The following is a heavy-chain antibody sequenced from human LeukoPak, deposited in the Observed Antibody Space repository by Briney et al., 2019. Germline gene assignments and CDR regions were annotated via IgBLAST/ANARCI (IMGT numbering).Heavy chain of an antibody. Sequence: GGSLRLSCALSGFTFSSYSMNWVRQAPGKGLEWVSSISSSSSYIYYADSVKGRFTISRDNAKNSLYLQMNSLRAEDTAVYYCARAQVVVAAMGSWGQGTLVTVSS. J-gene: IGHJ4*02. CDR3: ARAQVVVAAMGS. V-gene: IGHV3-21*01. CDR2: ISSSSSYI. CDR1: GFTFSSYS. D-gene: IGHD2-15*01.